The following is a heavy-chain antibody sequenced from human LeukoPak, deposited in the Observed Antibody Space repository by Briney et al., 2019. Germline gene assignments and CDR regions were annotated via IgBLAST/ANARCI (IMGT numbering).Heavy chain of an antibody. J-gene: IGHJ6*02. CDR1: GGSISNYY. D-gene: IGHD1-1*01. CDR3: ARGFSVWTGYYYYYGMDV. V-gene: IGHV4-59*01. Sequence: KPSETQSLTCSVSGGSISNYYWSWIRQPPGMGLEWIGNIYYSGSTDYNPSLKSPVTMSVDTSKNQFSLKMSSVTAADTAIYYCARGFSVWTGYYYYYGMDVWGLGTTVTVSS. CDR2: IYYSGST.